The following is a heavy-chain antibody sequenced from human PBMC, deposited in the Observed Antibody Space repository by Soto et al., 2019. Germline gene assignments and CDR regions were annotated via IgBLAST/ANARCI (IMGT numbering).Heavy chain of an antibody. D-gene: IGHD2-21*02. CDR2: INPMFGTV. CDR3: ARDRGVVTVDQWFDH. J-gene: IGHJ5*02. CDR1: GGTFSTYT. Sequence: QVQLVQSGAEVKKPGSSVKVSCTASGGTFSTYTISWVRQAPGQGLEWMGRINPMFGTVNNAQKFQGRVTITADKSTSTAYMELSSLRSEDTAVYYCARDRGVVTVDQWFDHWGQGTLVTVSS. V-gene: IGHV1-69*08.